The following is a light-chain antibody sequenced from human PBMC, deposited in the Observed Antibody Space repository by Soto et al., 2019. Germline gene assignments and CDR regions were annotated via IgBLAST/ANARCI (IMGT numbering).Light chain of an antibody. CDR3: QQYGSSPYT. CDR2: GAS. V-gene: IGKV3-20*01. J-gene: IGKJ2*01. CDR1: QRVSSSY. Sequence: EIVLTQSPGTLSLSPGERATLSCRASQRVSSSYLAWYQQKPGQAPRLLIYGASSRTTGISDRFSGSGSGTDFAPAVCRLEPDDVAVYYCQQYGSSPYTFGQRTKLEIK.